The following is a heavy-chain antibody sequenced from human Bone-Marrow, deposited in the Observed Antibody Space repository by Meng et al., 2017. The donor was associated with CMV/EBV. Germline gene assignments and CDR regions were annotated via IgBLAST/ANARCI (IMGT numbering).Heavy chain of an antibody. CDR3: ARTPRVVPAAMDY. Sequence: ASVKVSCKASGYTFTSYYMHWVRQAPGQGLEWMGWINPNSGGTNYAQKFQGRVTMTRDTSISTAYMELNRLRADDTAVYYCARTPRVVPAAMDYWGQGTLVTVSS. CDR2: INPNSGGT. D-gene: IGHD2-2*01. V-gene: IGHV1-2*02. J-gene: IGHJ4*02. CDR1: GYTFTSYY.